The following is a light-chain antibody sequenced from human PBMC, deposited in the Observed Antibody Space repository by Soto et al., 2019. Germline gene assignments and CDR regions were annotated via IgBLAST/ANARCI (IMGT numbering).Light chain of an antibody. V-gene: IGLV2-11*01. CDR1: SSDVGGYNY. CDR2: DVT. CDR3: CSYAGNYTYV. Sequence: QSVLTQPRSVSGSPGQSVTVSCTGTSSDVGGYNYVSWFQQYPGRAPKLIIYDVTERPSGVPDRFSGSKSGNTASLTISGLQADDEADYYCCSYAGNYTYVFGPGTKLTVL. J-gene: IGLJ1*01.